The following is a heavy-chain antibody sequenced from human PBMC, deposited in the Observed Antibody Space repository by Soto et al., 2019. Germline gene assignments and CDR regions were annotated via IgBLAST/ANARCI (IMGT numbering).Heavy chain of an antibody. CDR2: ISYDGSNK. Sequence: PGGSLRLSCAASGFTFSSYAMHWVRQAPGKGLEWVAVISYDGSNKYYADSVKGRFTISRDNSKNTLYLQMNSLRAEDTAVYYCVRDIYSGYEYYYYYGMDVWGQGTTVTVSS. CDR3: VRDIYSGYEYYYYYGMDV. V-gene: IGHV3-30-3*01. D-gene: IGHD5-12*01. CDR1: GFTFSSYA. J-gene: IGHJ6*02.